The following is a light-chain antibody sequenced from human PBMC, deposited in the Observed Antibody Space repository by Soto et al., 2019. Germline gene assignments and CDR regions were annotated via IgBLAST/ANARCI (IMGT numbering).Light chain of an antibody. CDR2: GAS. J-gene: IGKJ4*01. CDR3: QQDGRYPRT. V-gene: IGKV3-20*01. CDR1: QTVTSSY. Sequence: EIVLTQSPGTLSLSPGERATLSCRASQTVTSSYLAWYQQKPARAPRLLIYGASSRAAGIPDRFRGSGSGTDVTLTSSTLEPEDFALYDWQQDGRYPRTFGGGTKVVIK.